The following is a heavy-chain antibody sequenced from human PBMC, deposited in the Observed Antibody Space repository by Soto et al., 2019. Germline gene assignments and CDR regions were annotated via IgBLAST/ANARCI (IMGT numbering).Heavy chain of an antibody. Sequence: GSSVKVSCKASGYTFTSYLMHWVRLAPGQRLEWMGWINAGNGNTKYSQKFQGRVTITRDTSASTAYMELSSLRSEDTAVYYCARDLYWSYGGNPGAFDIWGQGTMVTVSS. V-gene: IGHV1-3*01. J-gene: IGHJ3*02. D-gene: IGHD1-26*01. CDR2: INAGNGNT. CDR1: GYTFTSYL. CDR3: ARDLYWSYGGNPGAFDI.